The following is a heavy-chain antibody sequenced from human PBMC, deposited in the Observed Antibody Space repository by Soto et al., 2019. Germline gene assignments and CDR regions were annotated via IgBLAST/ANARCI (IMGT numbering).Heavy chain of an antibody. CDR2: ISRSAGNT. V-gene: IGHV3-21*01. Sequence: GGSLRLSCAASGFTFSSYSMNWVRQAPGKGLEWVSSISRSAGNTYYADSVKGRFTISRDNAKNSMYLQMNSLRAEDTAVYYCARDQVPGLDAFDIWGQGTIVTLSS. CDR1: GFTFSSYS. J-gene: IGHJ3*02. CDR3: ARDQVPGLDAFDI.